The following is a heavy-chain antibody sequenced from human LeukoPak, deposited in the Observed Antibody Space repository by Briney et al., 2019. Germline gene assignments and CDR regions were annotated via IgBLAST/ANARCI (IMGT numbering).Heavy chain of an antibody. V-gene: IGHV4-34*01. Sequence: KPSETLSLTCAVYRGSFSGYYWSWIRQPPGKGLEWIGEINHSGSTNYNPSLKSRVTVSVDTSKNQFSLKLSSVTAADTAVYYCARDGMLRSLDYWGQGTLVTISS. CDR3: ARDGMLRSLDY. J-gene: IGHJ4*02. CDR1: RGSFSGYY. D-gene: IGHD2-8*01. CDR2: INHSGST.